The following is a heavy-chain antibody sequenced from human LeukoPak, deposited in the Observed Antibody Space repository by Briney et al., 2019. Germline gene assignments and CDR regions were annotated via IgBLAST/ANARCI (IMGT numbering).Heavy chain of an antibody. J-gene: IGHJ3*02. CDR2: INTNTGNP. CDR3: ARLAVAGTSYAFDI. CDR1: GGTFSSYA. Sequence: GASVKVSCKASGGTFSSYAISWVRQAPGQGLEWMGWINTNTGNPTYAQGFTGRFVFSLDTSVSTAYLQISSLKAEDTAVYYCARLAVAGTSYAFDIWGQGTMVTVSS. V-gene: IGHV7-4-1*02. D-gene: IGHD6-19*01.